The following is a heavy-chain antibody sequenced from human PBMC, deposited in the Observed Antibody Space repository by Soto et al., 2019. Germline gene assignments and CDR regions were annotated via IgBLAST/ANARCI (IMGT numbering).Heavy chain of an antibody. V-gene: IGHV4-39*01. CDR1: GGSISSSSYY. Sequence: QLQLQESGPGLVKPSETLSLTCTVSGGSISSSSYYWGWIRQPPGKGLEWIGSIYYSGSTYYNPSLKSRVTISVDTSKNQFSLKLSSVTAADTAVYYCARGRGVVVVPAAMPFYWGQGTLVTVSS. D-gene: IGHD2-2*01. CDR3: ARGRGVVVVPAAMPFY. CDR2: IYYSGST. J-gene: IGHJ4*02.